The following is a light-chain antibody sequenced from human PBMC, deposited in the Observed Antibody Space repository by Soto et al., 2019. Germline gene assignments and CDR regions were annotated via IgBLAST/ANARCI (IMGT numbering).Light chain of an antibody. CDR3: SSFSSSPSLYV. Sequence: QSVLTQPASVSGSPGQSITISCTGTSGDVGGFNYVSWYQQHPGKAPKLMIYEVTRRPSGVSDRFSASKSGNTASLTISGLEAEDEADYYCSSFSSSPSLYVFGTGTKVTV. J-gene: IGLJ1*01. CDR1: SGDVGGFNY. V-gene: IGLV2-14*01. CDR2: EVT.